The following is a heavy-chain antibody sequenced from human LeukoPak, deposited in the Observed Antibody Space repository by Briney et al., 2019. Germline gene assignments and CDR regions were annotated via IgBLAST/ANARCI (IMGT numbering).Heavy chain of an antibody. J-gene: IGHJ4*02. D-gene: IGHD5-18*01. CDR1: GFTFSSYR. V-gene: IGHV3-21*01. Sequence: GGSLRLSCAASGFTFSSYRMNWVRQAPGKGLEWVSSISSSSSYIYYADSVKGRFTISRDNAKNSLYLQMNGLRAEDTAVYYCARIRGYSYLFDYWGQGTLVTVSS. CDR2: ISSSSSYI. CDR3: ARIRGYSYLFDY.